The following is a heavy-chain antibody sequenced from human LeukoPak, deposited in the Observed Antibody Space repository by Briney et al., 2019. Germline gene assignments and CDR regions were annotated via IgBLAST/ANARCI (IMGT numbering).Heavy chain of an antibody. CDR1: GYTFTSYG. D-gene: IGHD2-8*01. J-gene: IGHJ4*02. CDR2: ISAYNGNT. Sequence: ASVKVSCKASGYTFTSYGISWVRQAPGQGLEWMGWISAYNGNTNYAQKLQGRVTMTTDTSTSTAYMELRSLRSDDTAVYYCARGAIVLMVYAYELDYWGQGTLVTVSS. CDR3: ARGAIVLMVYAYELDY. V-gene: IGHV1-18*01.